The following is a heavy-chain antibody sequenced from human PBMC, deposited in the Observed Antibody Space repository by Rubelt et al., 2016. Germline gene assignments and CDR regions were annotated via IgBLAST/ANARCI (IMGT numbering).Heavy chain of an antibody. V-gene: IGHV4-61*01. CDR2: IYYSGST. Sequence: QVQLQESGPGLVKPSETLSLTCTVSGGSVSSGSYYWSWIRQPPGKGLEWIGYIYYSGSTNYNPSPKSRVTISVDTSKNQFSLKLSSVTAADTAVYYCARDEGVYADLWGRGTLVTVSS. D-gene: IGHD3-16*01. CDR3: ARDEGVYADL. CDR1: GGSVSSGSYY. J-gene: IGHJ2*01.